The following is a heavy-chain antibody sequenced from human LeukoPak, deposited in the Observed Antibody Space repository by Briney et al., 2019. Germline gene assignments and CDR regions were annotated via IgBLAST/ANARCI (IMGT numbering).Heavy chain of an antibody. Sequence: PGGSLRLSCAASGFTFSSYAMHWVRQAPGKGLEWVAVISHDGSDENYADYVKGRFIISRDNSMKSLFLQMNSLIIDDTAVYYCAREGLGFDYWGQGTLVTVSS. V-gene: IGHV3-30*01. CDR3: AREGLGFDY. D-gene: IGHD7-27*01. CDR2: ISHDGSDE. CDR1: GFTFSSYA. J-gene: IGHJ4*02.